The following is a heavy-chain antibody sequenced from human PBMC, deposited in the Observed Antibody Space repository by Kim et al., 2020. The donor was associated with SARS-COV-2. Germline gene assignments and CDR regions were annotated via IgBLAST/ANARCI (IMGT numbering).Heavy chain of an antibody. J-gene: IGHJ4*02. CDR2: INHSGST. D-gene: IGHD2-2*01. CDR1: GGSFSGYY. Sequence: SETLSLTCAVYGGSFSGYYWSWIRQPPGKGLEWIGEINHSGSTNYNPSLKSRVTISVDTSKNQFSLKLSSVTAADTAVYYCARIAHYCSSTSCSGGNDYWGQGTLVTVSS. V-gene: IGHV4-34*01. CDR3: ARIAHYCSSTSCSGGNDY.